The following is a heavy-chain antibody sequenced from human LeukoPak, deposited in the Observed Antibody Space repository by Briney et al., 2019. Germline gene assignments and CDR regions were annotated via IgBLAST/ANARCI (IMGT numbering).Heavy chain of an antibody. J-gene: IGHJ4*01. CDR1: GYTFTGYY. V-gene: IGHV1-2*04. CDR2: INPNSGGT. Sequence: ASVKVSCKASGYTFTGYYMHWVRQAPGQGLEWMGWINPNSGGTNYAQKFQGWVTMTRDTSISTAYMELSRLRSDDTAVYYCARLPGYSSRAFDYWGQEPWSPSPQ. CDR3: ARLPGYSSRAFDY. D-gene: IGHD6-13*01.